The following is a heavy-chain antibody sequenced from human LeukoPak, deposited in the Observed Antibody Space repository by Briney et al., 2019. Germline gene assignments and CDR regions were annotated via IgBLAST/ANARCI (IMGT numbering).Heavy chain of an antibody. V-gene: IGHV4-4*07. CDR1: GGSISSYH. CDR3: AREAVAYYYGSGSYWPYDY. CDR2: IYTSGST. J-gene: IGHJ4*02. Sequence: SETLSLTCTVSGGSISSYHWSWIRQPAGKGLEWIGRIYTSGSTNYNPSLKSRVTMSVDTSKNQFSLKLSSVTAADTAVYYCAREAVAYYYGSGSYWPYDYWGQGTLVTVSS. D-gene: IGHD3-10*01.